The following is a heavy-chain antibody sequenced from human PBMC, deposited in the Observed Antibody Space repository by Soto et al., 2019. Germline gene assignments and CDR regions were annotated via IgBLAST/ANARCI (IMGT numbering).Heavy chain of an antibody. D-gene: IGHD3-22*01. CDR1: GFTFSAYG. CDR2: ISHYGSNT. Sequence: PWGSLRLSCTASGFTFSAYGLHLVRQAPGKGMEWVAVISHYGSNTNYADSVKGRFTFSRDNSRDTVYLQLNSLLAEVTCVYYCATDTYYNSSSGYYVFDSWGQGT. CDR3: ATDTYYNSSSGYYVFDS. J-gene: IGHJ4*02. V-gene: IGHV3-30*03.